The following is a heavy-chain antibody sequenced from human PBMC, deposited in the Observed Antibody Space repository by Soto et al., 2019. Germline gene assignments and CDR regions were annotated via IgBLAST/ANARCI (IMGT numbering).Heavy chain of an antibody. CDR2: IHHTGTI. V-gene: IGHV4-39*02. D-gene: IGHD3-16*01. J-gene: IGHJ4*02. CDR1: GGSITNGSYS. CDR3: VRDRRTKYGGGKLYYFYD. Sequence: SETLSLTCTASGGSITNGSYSWGWIREPPGKGFAWLGSIHHTGTIYNNPSLKSRVTISVDRSNNQFSLKLSSVTAADTAVYYCVRDRRTKYGGGKLYYFYDWGQGSLITVSS.